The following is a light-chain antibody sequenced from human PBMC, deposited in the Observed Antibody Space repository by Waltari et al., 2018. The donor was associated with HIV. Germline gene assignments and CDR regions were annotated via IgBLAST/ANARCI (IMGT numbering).Light chain of an antibody. Sequence: QSVLPQPPSASGTPGQGVTIPCVGASSTIGSNYVYWYQKLPGTAPKVLIYRNNQRPSGVPDRFSGSKSGASASLTISGLRSADEAVYFCATRDGSLKVFGGGTKLTVL. CDR1: SSTIGSNY. V-gene: IGLV1-47*01. CDR3: ATRDGSLKV. J-gene: IGLJ3*02. CDR2: RNN.